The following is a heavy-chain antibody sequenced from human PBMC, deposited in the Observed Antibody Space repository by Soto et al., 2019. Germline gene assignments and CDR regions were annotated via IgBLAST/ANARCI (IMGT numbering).Heavy chain of an antibody. Sequence: GGSLRLSCAASGFTFSSYAMSWVRQAPGKGLEWVSAISGSGGSTYYADSVKGRFTISRDNSKNTLYLQMNSLRAEDTAVYYCAKDPQPKAYGQANAFDIWGQGTMVTVSS. D-gene: IGHD3-10*01. CDR2: ISGSGGST. CDR3: AKDPQPKAYGQANAFDI. V-gene: IGHV3-23*01. CDR1: GFTFSSYA. J-gene: IGHJ3*02.